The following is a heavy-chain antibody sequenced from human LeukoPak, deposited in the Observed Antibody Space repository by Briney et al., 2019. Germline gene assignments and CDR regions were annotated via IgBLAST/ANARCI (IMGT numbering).Heavy chain of an antibody. D-gene: IGHD2-15*01. Sequence: SETLSLTCTVSGGSISSYYWSWIRQPPGKGLEWIGYIYYSGSTNYNPSLKSRVTISVDTSKNQLSLKLSSVIAADTAVYYCARGRVVVVAATRTTRGKKNWFDPWGQGTLVTVSS. CDR3: ARGRVVVVAATRTTRGKKNWFDP. J-gene: IGHJ5*02. CDR2: IYYSGST. V-gene: IGHV4-59*01. CDR1: GGSISSYY.